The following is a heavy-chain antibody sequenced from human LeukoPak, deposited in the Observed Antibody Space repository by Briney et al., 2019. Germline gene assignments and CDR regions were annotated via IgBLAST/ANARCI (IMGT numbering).Heavy chain of an antibody. D-gene: IGHD3-22*01. J-gene: IGHJ4*02. V-gene: IGHV4-4*02. Sequence: SGTLSLTCAVSGGSISSSNWWSWVRQPPGKGLEWIGEIYHSGSTNYNPSLKSRVTISVDKSKNQFSLKLSSVTAADTAVYYCARDNYYYDSSGSQPFDYWGQGTLVTVSS. CDR1: GGSISSSNW. CDR2: IYHSGST. CDR3: ARDNYYYDSSGSQPFDY.